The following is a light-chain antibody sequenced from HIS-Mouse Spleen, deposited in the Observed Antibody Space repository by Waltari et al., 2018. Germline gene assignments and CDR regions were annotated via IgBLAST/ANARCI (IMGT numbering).Light chain of an antibody. CDR2: SNN. Sequence: QSVLTQPPSASGTPGQRVTISCSGSSSNIGSNYVYWYQQLPGTAPKLLIYSNNQRPSGVPDRFSGSKSGTSASLAISGLQSEDEADYYCAAWDDSLNGYVFVTGTKVTVL. J-gene: IGLJ1*01. CDR1: SSNIGSNY. V-gene: IGLV1-44*01. CDR3: AAWDDSLNGYV.